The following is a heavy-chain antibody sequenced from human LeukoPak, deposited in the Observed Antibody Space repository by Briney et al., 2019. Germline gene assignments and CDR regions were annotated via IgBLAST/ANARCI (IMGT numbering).Heavy chain of an antibody. J-gene: IGHJ3*02. V-gene: IGHV3-30*03. CDR1: GFTFSSCG. Sequence: PGGSLRLSCAASGFTFSSCGMHWVRQAPGKGLEWVAVISYDGSNKYYADSVKGRFTISRDNSKNTLYLQMNSLRAEDTAVYYCARPHYGGGGAFDIWGQGTMVTVSS. CDR3: ARPHYGGGGAFDI. CDR2: ISYDGSNK. D-gene: IGHD4-17*01.